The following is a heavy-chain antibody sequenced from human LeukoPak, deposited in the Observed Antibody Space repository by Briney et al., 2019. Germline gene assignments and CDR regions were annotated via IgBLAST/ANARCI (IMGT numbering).Heavy chain of an antibody. CDR2: ISSNGATT. D-gene: IGHD3-22*01. CDR1: GLTFSSYA. Sequence: PGGSLRLSCAASGLTFSSYAMNWVRQAPGKGLEWVSVISSNGATTYYADSVKGRFTISRDNSKNTLFLQVNSLRAEDTALYYCAKHAYDSSGYYSGYFDYWGQGTLVTVSS. V-gene: IGHV3-23*01. J-gene: IGHJ4*02. CDR3: AKHAYDSSGYYSGYFDY.